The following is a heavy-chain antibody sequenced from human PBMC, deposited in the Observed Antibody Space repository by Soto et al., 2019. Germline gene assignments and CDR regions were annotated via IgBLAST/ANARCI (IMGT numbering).Heavy chain of an antibody. Sequence: QVQLVQSGAEVKKPGSSVKVSCKASGGTFSSYAISWVRQAPGQGLEWMGGIIPIFGTANYAQKFQGRVTITADESTSTAYMVLSSLRSEDTAVYYCARARYIVVVPAAIEESMDVWGKGTTVTVAS. CDR3: ARARYIVVVPAAIEESMDV. CDR2: IIPIFGTA. V-gene: IGHV1-69*01. CDR1: GGTFSSYA. D-gene: IGHD2-2*02. J-gene: IGHJ6*04.